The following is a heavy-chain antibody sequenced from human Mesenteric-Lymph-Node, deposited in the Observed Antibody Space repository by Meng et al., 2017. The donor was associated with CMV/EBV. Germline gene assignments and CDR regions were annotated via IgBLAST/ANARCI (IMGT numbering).Heavy chain of an antibody. CDR3: ARVYNFREADY. J-gene: IGHJ4*02. CDR1: GGSFSGYY. D-gene: IGHD3-10*01. CDR2: INHSGST. V-gene: IGHV4-34*01. Sequence: GSLRLSCAVYGGSFSGYYWSWIRQPPGKGLEWIGEINHSGSTNYNPSLKSRVTISVDTSKNQFSLKLTSVTAADTAVYYCARVYNFREADYWGQGTLVTVSS.